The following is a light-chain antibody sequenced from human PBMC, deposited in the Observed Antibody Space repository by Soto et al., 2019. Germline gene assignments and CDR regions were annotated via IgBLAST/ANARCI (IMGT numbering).Light chain of an antibody. CDR1: QSVSSN. CDR2: AAS. V-gene: IGKV3-15*01. CDR3: QQYIRWPLT. J-gene: IGKJ4*01. Sequence: EIVMTQSPATLSVSPGERATLSCRASQSVSSNLAWYQQKPGQAPSLLIYAASTMATGTPARFSGSGSGTEFTLTISSLQSEDFAVYYCQQYIRWPLTFGGGTKVEIK.